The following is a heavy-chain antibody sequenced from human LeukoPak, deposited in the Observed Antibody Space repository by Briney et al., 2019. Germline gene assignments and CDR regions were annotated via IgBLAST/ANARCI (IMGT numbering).Heavy chain of an antibody. CDR3: ASQGYCTNGVCYL. Sequence: SETLSLTCAVYGGSFSGYYWSWIRQPPGKGLEWIGEINHSGSTNYNPSLKSRVTISVDTSKNQFSLKLSSVTAADTAVHYCASQGYCTNGVCYLWGQGTLVTVSS. D-gene: IGHD2-8*01. J-gene: IGHJ5*02. CDR1: GGSFSGYY. V-gene: IGHV4-34*01. CDR2: INHSGST.